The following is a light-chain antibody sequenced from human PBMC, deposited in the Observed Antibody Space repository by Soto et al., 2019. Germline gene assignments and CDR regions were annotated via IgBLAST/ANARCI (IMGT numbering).Light chain of an antibody. J-gene: IGKJ1*01. CDR2: GVS. V-gene: IGKV3-20*01. CDR1: QSPSSSY. Sequence: EIVLTQSPATLSLSPGERATLSCRASQSPSSSYFAWYQQKPGQAPRLLIYGVSSMATGIPYRFSGSGSGTDFTLTISRLEPEDFAVYFCQHYGTSPLTFGQGTKVEIK. CDR3: QHYGTSPLT.